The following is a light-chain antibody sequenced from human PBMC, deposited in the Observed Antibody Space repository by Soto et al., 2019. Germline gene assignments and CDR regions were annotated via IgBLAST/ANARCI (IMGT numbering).Light chain of an antibody. J-gene: IGKJ1*01. CDR1: QSVSRY. CDR2: GIS. Sequence: EIVLTQSPATLSLSPGERATLSCRASQSVSRYLAWYQQKPGQAPRLLIFGISNRATGIPARFSGSGSGTDFTLTISSLEPEDFAVYYCQQRSNWPPTWTFGQGTKVEIK. V-gene: IGKV3-11*01. CDR3: QQRSNWPPTWT.